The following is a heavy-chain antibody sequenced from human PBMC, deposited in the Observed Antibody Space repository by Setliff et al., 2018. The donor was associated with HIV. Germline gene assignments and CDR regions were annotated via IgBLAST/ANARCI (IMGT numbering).Heavy chain of an antibody. CDR3: ARVGVDSQEYFQH. CDR1: GYTFTSSA. CDR2: INTKTGNP. D-gene: IGHD3-3*01. J-gene: IGHJ1*01. Sequence: ASVKVSCKASGYTFTSSAMNWVRQAPGQGLEWMGWINTKTGNPTYAQGFTGRFVFSLDTSVSTAYLQINSLKAEDTAIYYCARVGVDSQEYFQHWGQGTLVTVSS. V-gene: IGHV7-4-1*02.